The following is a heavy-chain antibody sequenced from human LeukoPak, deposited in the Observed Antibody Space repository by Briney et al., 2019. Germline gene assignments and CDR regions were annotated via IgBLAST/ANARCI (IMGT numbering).Heavy chain of an antibody. CDR3: ARPSYKAAARLDY. Sequence: SETLSLTCTVSGGSVSSFYWSWIRQPAGKGLEWIGSIYHSGSTYYNPSLKSRVTISVDTSKNQFSLKLSSVTAADTAVYYCARPSYKAAARLDYWGQGTLVTVSS. CDR1: GGSVSSFY. D-gene: IGHD6-13*01. V-gene: IGHV4-59*08. J-gene: IGHJ4*02. CDR2: IYHSGST.